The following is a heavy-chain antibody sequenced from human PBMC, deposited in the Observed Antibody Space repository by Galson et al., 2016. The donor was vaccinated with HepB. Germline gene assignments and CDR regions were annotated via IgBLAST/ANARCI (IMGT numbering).Heavy chain of an antibody. V-gene: IGHV3-30*18. D-gene: IGHD2-2*01. CDR2: ISYDGSNK. J-gene: IGHJ4*02. CDR1: GFTFSSYG. Sequence: SLRLSCAASGFTFSSYGMHWVRQAPGKGLEWVAFISYDGSNKEYADSVKGRFTISRDSSKKTLYLQMNSLRAEDTAVYYCAKDGRIYCSSASCHDHFHYWGQGTLVTVSS. CDR3: AKDGRIYCSSASCHDHFHY.